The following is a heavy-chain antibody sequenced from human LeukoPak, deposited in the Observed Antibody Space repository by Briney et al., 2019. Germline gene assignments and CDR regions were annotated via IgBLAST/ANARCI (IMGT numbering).Heavy chain of an antibody. CDR3: AREVKDIVVVVAATPADYFDY. J-gene: IGHJ4*02. V-gene: IGHV1-2*02. D-gene: IGHD2-15*01. CDR2: INPNSGGT. CDR1: GYTFTGYY. Sequence: ASVKVSCKASGYTFTGYYMHWVRQAPGQGLEWMGWINPNSGGTNYAQKFQGRVTMTRDTSISTAYMELSRLRSDDTAVYYCAREVKDIVVVVAATPADYFDYWGQGTLVTVSS.